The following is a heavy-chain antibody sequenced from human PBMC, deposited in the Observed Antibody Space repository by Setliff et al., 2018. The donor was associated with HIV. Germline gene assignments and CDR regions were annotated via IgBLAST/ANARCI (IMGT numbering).Heavy chain of an antibody. D-gene: IGHD3-16*01. CDR1: GYSFTSHW. CDR3: ARQASWGYYFDY. Sequence: GESLKISCRYYGYSFTSHWIGWVRQMPGKGLQWMGILYPGDSDTKYSPSFQGQVTISADRSISTASLQWNSLKASDTAMYYCARQASWGYYFDYWGQGTLVTVSS. V-gene: IGHV5-51*01. CDR2: LYPGDSDT. J-gene: IGHJ4*02.